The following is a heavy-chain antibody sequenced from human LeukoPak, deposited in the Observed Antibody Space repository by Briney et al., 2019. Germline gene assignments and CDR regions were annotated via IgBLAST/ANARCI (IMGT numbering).Heavy chain of an antibody. CDR1: GYTFTSYY. CDR3: ARGWAGYGSGSYYYY. V-gene: IGHV1-69*13. J-gene: IGHJ4*02. D-gene: IGHD3-10*01. Sequence: SVKVACKASGYTFTSYYMHWVRQAPGQGLEWMGGIIPLFGTANYAQKFLGRVIITADESTSTTHMYLSSLKSEDTAVYYCARGWAGYGSGSYYYYWGQGTLVTVSS. CDR2: IIPLFGTA.